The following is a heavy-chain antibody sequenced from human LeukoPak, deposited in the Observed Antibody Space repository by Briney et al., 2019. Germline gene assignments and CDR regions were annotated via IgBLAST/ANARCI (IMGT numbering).Heavy chain of an antibody. Sequence: SETLSLTCPVSGGSISSGSYYWGWIRQPPGKGLEWIGSIYYSGSTYYNPSLKSRVTISVDTSKNQFSLKLTSVTAADTAVYYCARLTLTGSLNWGQGTLVTVSS. CDR1: GGSISSGSYY. V-gene: IGHV4-39*01. CDR3: ARLTLTGSLN. D-gene: IGHD7-27*01. CDR2: IYYSGST. J-gene: IGHJ4*02.